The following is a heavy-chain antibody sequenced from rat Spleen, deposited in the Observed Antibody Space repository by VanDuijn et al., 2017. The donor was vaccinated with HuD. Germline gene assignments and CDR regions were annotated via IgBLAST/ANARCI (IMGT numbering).Heavy chain of an antibody. Sequence: QVQLKESGPGLVQPSQTLSLTCTVSGFSLKSSGVIWVRQPPGKGLEWMGVIWGNGDTTYSSLLESWLSISRDTSKSQVFLTMHSLQTEDTATYYCARETYGDGFDYWGQGVMVTVSS. CDR2: IWGNGDT. J-gene: IGHJ2*01. CDR1: GFSLKSSG. V-gene: IGHV2-13*01. D-gene: IGHD1-11*01. CDR3: ARETYGDGFDY.